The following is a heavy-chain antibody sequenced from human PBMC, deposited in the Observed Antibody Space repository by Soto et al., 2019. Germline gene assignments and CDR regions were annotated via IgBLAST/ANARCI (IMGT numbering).Heavy chain of an antibody. J-gene: IGHJ4*02. CDR1: GVTLNDYA. CDR3: ATGLLAAAPLNY. CDR2: IIPLSASA. D-gene: IGHD6-13*01. Sequence: QVQLVQSGAEVKKPGSSVKVSCRASGVTLNDYALSWVRQAPGQGLEWMGGIIPLSASAKLAQKFQGRVTITADISTHTAYMELTSVRYEATAVYYCATGLLAAAPLNYWGQRTLVTGYS. V-gene: IGHV1-69*06.